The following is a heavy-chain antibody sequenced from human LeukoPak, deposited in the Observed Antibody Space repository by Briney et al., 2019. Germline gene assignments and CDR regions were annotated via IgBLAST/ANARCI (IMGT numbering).Heavy chain of an antibody. CDR3: AKEGSGWYYLDY. Sequence: GGSLRLSCAASGFTFSDYDMHWVRQATGKGLEWVSAIGTAGDTYYTGSVKGRFTISRDNSKNTVYVQMNTLRAEDTAVYYCAKEGSGWYYLDYWGQGTVVTVSS. CDR1: GFTFSDYD. V-gene: IGHV3-13*01. J-gene: IGHJ4*02. D-gene: IGHD6-19*01. CDR2: IGTAGDT.